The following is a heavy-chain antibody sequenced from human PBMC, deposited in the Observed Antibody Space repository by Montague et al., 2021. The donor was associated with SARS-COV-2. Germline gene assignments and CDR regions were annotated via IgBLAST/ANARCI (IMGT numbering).Heavy chain of an antibody. Sequence: SLRLSCAASGFTFSSYAMHWVRQAPGKGLERVAVISYDGSNKYYADSVKGRFTISRDNSKNTLYLQMNSLRAEDTAVYYCARGTGINSGWFDYWGQGTLVTVSS. V-gene: IGHV3-30-3*01. CDR2: ISYDGSNK. CDR3: ARGTGINSGWFDY. D-gene: IGHD6-19*01. CDR1: GFTFSSYA. J-gene: IGHJ4*02.